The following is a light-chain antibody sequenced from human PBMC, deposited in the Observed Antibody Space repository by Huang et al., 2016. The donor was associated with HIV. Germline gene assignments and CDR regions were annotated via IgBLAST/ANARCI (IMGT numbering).Light chain of an antibody. Sequence: EIVMTQSPATLSVSPGDRATLSCRASQTISSNLAWYQQKPGQAPSLRIYGLSTRAAHIPTRFSGSGSGTDFTLTISSLQSEDSAVYYCQQYNIWPSVTFGQGTKVEVK. CDR3: QQYNIWPSVT. J-gene: IGKJ1*01. CDR2: GLS. CDR1: QTISSN. V-gene: IGKV3-15*01.